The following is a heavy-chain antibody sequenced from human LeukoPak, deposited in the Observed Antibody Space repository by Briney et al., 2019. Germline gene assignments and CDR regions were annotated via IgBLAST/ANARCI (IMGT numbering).Heavy chain of an antibody. D-gene: IGHD3-22*01. CDR1: GFTFSNYV. Sequence: PGGSLRLSCAASGFTFSNYVMNWVRQAPGKGLEWVSSISSSSSYIYYADSVKGRFTISRDNAKNSLYLQMNSLRAEDTAVYYCARDSQDYYDSSGPPSDAFDIWGQGTMVTVSS. V-gene: IGHV3-21*01. CDR3: ARDSQDYYDSSGPPSDAFDI. J-gene: IGHJ3*02. CDR2: ISSSSSYI.